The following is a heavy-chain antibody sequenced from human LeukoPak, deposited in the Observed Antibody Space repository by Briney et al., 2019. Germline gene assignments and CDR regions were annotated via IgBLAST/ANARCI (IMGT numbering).Heavy chain of an antibody. CDR1: GYTFTSYG. J-gene: IGHJ4*02. Sequence: ASVKVFCKASGYTFTSYGIRWVRQAPGQGLEWMGWISAYNGNTNYAQKLQGRVTMTTDTSTSTAYMELRSLRSDDTAVYYCARDTSTLDYYGSGSFDYWGQGTLVTVSS. CDR3: ARDTSTLDYYGSGSFDY. CDR2: ISAYNGNT. V-gene: IGHV1-18*01. D-gene: IGHD3-10*01.